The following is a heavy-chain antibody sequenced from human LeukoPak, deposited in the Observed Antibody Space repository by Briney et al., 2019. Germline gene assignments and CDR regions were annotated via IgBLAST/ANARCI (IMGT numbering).Heavy chain of an antibody. J-gene: IGHJ4*02. D-gene: IGHD5-18*01. Sequence: SETLSLTCAVYGGSFSGYYWSWIRQPPGKGLEWIGEIYHSGSTNYNPSLKSRVTISVDKSKNQFSLKLSSVTAADTAVYYCARVGYSYGFDYWGQGTLVTVSS. CDR2: IYHSGST. CDR1: GGSFSGYY. CDR3: ARVGYSYGFDY. V-gene: IGHV4-34*01.